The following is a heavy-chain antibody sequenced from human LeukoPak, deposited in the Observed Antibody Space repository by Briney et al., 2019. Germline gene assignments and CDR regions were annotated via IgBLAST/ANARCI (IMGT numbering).Heavy chain of an antibody. J-gene: IGHJ4*02. CDR3: AHQYYYGSGRYYYTPNFDY. Sequence: TLSLTCTVSGGSISSYYWSWIRQPPGKALEWLALIYWDDDKRYSPSLKSRLTITKDTSKNQVVLTMTNMDPVDTATYYCAHQYYYGSGRYYYTPNFDYWGQGTLVTVSS. D-gene: IGHD3-10*01. CDR2: IYWDDDK. CDR1: GGSISSYYW. V-gene: IGHV2-5*08.